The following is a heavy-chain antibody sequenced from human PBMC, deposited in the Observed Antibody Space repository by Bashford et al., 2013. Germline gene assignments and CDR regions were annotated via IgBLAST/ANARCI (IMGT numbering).Heavy chain of an antibody. V-gene: IGHV3-11*03. J-gene: IGHJ5*02. CDR2: ITSIGGYT. Sequence: SYITSIGGYTNYANSVKGRFTISRDNAKNSLFLQMNSLRVEDTAVYYCARREVMGKSMLTDLWGQGTLVTVSS. CDR3: ARREVMGKSMLTDL. D-gene: IGHD3-16*01.